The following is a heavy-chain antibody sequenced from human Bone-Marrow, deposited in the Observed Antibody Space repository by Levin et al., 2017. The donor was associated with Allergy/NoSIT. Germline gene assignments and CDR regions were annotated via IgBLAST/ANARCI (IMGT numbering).Heavy chain of an antibody. V-gene: IGHV4-34*01. CDR2: INHSGST. Sequence: RSQTLSLTCAVYGGSFSGYYWSWIRQPPGKGLEWIGEINHSGSTNYNPSLKSRVTISVDTSKNQFSLKLSSVTAADTAVYYCARIRGRYFDWLLPHWYFDLWGRGTLVTVSS. J-gene: IGHJ2*01. D-gene: IGHD3-9*01. CDR1: GGSFSGYY. CDR3: ARIRGRYFDWLLPHWYFDL.